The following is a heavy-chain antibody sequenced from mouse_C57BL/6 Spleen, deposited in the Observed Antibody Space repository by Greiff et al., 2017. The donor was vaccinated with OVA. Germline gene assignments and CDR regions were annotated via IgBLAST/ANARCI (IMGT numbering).Heavy chain of an antibody. V-gene: IGHV5-9*01. CDR1: GFTFSSYT. J-gene: IGHJ3*01. Sequence: EVQLQESGGGLVKPGGSLKLSCAASGFTFSSYTMSWVRQTPEKRLEWVATISGGGGNTYYPDSVKGRFTISRDNAKNNLYLQMSSLRSEDTALYYCARQSSPAWFAYWGQGTLVTVSA. D-gene: IGHD1-1*01. CDR2: ISGGGGNT. CDR3: ARQSSPAWFAY.